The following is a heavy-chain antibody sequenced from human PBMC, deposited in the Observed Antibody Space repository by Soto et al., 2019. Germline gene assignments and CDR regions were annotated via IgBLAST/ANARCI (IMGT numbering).Heavy chain of an antibody. CDR3: VRAGHVFDVHYYGMDL. Sequence: GGSLRLSCEASGFTFNDYSMDWVRQAPEKGLEWVSSISSSGTYIYYADSVKGRFAISRDNANNVMYLQMDTLRAEDTAVYYCVRAGHVFDVHYYGMDLWGQVPTGTVSS. CDR2: ISSSGTYI. CDR1: GFTFNDYS. D-gene: IGHD3-10*01. V-gene: IGHV3-21*01. J-gene: IGHJ6*02.